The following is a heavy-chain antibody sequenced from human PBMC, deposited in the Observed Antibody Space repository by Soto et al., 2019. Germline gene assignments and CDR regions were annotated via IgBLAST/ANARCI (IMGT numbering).Heavy chain of an antibody. J-gene: IGHJ4*02. V-gene: IGHV1-18*01. D-gene: IGHD4-17*01. CDR1: GYTFTSNG. CDR3: ARDGYGDYGY. Sequence: QVQLVQSGAEVKKPGTSVKVSCKASGYTFTSNGISWVRQAPGQGLEWMGWISTYNGNTNYAQKLQGRVTMTRDTSTSIAYRELRDLRSDDTAGYYCARDGYGDYGYWGQGSLVTVSS. CDR2: ISTYNGNT.